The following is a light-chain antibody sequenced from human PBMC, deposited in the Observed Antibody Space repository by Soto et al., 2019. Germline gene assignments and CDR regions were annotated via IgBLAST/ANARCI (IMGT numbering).Light chain of an antibody. Sequence: QLVLTQSPSASASLGASVKLTCTLSSGHNNYAIAWHQQQPEKGPRYLMTLSTAGSHSKGDGIPDRFSGSSSGAERYLTISSLQSEDEADYYCQTWGTGIVVFGGGTKLTVL. CDR2: LSTAGSH. J-gene: IGLJ2*01. V-gene: IGLV4-69*01. CDR1: SGHNNYA. CDR3: QTWGTGIVV.